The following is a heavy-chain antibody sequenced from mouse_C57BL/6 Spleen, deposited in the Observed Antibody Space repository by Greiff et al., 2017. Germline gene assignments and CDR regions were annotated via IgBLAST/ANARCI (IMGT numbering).Heavy chain of an antibody. V-gene: IGHV1-64*01. CDR3: AREWLGHFDY. Sequence: QVQLQQPGAELVKPGASVKLSCKASGYTFTSYWMHWVKQRPGQGLEWIGMIHPNSGSTNYNEKFKSKATLTVDKSSSTAYMQLSSLTSDDSAVYYCAREWLGHFDYWGQGTTLTVSS. CDR1: GYTFTSYW. D-gene: IGHD4-1*01. J-gene: IGHJ2*01. CDR2: IHPNSGST.